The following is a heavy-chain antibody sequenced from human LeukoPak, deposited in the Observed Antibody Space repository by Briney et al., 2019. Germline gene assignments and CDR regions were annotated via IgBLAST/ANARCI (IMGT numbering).Heavy chain of an antibody. CDR1: GGTFSSYA. CDR3: ASARQRHCTNGVCPSLTDS. V-gene: IGHV1-69*04. Sequence: SVKVSCKASGGTFSSYAINWVRQAPGQGLEWMGRIIRGLGISNYAQKFQGRVRITADKSTSTTYMELSSLRSEDTAVYYCASARQRHCTNGVCPSLTDSWGQGTLVTASS. J-gene: IGHJ4*02. CDR2: IIRGLGIS. D-gene: IGHD2-8*01.